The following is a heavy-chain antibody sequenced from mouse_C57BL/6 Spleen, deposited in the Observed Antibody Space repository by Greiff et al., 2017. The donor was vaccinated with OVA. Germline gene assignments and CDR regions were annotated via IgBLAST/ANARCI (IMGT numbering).Heavy chain of an antibody. CDR1: GFSLTSYG. CDR3: ARNAAVYYGYDGEFAY. D-gene: IGHD2-2*01. V-gene: IGHV2-2*01. CDR2: IWSGGST. J-gene: IGHJ3*01. Sequence: QVQLKQSGPGLVQPSQSLSITCTASGFSLTSYGVHWVRQSPGKGLEWLGVIWSGGSTDYNAAFISRLSISTDNSTCHVFFKMNRLQADETAIYYCARNAAVYYGYDGEFAYWGQGTMVTVSA.